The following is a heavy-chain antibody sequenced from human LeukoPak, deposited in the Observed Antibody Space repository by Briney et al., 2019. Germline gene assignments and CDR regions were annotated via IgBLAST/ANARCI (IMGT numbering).Heavy chain of an antibody. CDR1: GGTFSSYA. CDR2: IIPIFGTA. J-gene: IGHJ6*02. V-gene: IGHV1-69*13. Sequence: SVKVSCTASGGTFSSYAISWVRQAPGQGLEWMGGIIPIFGTANYAQKFQGRVTITADESTSTAYMELRSLRSEDTAVYYCARDGLDRRNSYYYGMDVWGQGTTVTVS. CDR3: ARDGLDRRNSYYYGMDV. D-gene: IGHD3/OR15-3a*01.